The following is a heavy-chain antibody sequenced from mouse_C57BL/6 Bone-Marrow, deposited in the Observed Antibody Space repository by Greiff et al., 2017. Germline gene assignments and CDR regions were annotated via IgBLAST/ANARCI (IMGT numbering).Heavy chain of an antibody. CDR2: IYPGNSDT. CDR3: TSYYGNSYWYFEV. D-gene: IGHD2-10*01. J-gene: IGHJ1*03. V-gene: IGHV1-5*01. Sequence: EVQLQQSGTVLARPGASVKMSCKTSGYTFTSYWMHWVKQRPGQGLEWIGAIYPGNSDTSYNQKFKGKAKLTAVTSASTAYMELSSLTNEDSAVYYCTSYYGNSYWYFEVWGTGTTVTVSS. CDR1: GYTFTSYW.